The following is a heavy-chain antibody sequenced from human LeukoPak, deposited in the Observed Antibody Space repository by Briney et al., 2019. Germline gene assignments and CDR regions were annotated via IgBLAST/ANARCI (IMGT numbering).Heavy chain of an antibody. Sequence: GGSLRLSCAASGFTVSSNYMSWVRQAPGKGLEWVSVIYSGGSTYYADSVKGRFTISRDNSKNTLYLQMNSLRAEDTAVYFCAKGEAMIVVRAGAFDIWGQGTMVTVSS. D-gene: IGHD3-22*01. V-gene: IGHV3-53*01. CDR1: GFTVSSNY. CDR3: AKGEAMIVVRAGAFDI. J-gene: IGHJ3*02. CDR2: IYSGGST.